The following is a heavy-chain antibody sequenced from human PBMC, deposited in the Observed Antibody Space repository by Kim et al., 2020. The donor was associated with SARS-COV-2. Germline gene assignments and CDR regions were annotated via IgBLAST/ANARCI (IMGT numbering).Heavy chain of an antibody. J-gene: IGHJ4*02. CDR1: GFTFDSYA. CDR3: AKGLYISTQFYFDS. V-gene: IGHV3-23*01. Sequence: GGSLRLSCAASGFTFDSYAMSWVRQAPGKGLEYVSTIGGGGGRTYYADSVKGRFTISRDNSKNTLYLQMNSLSAEDTAVYYCAKGLYISTQFYFDSWGQGTLVTVSS. CDR2: IGGGGGRT. D-gene: IGHD6-13*01.